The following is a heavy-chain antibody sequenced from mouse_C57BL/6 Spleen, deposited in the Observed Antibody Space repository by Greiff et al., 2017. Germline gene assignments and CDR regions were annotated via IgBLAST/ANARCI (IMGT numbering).Heavy chain of an antibody. D-gene: IGHD2-14*01. J-gene: IGHJ2*01. CDR1: GYAFTNYL. CDR3: ASGEVSYFDY. CDR2: INPGSGGT. V-gene: IGHV1-54*01. Sequence: VKLMESGAELVRPGTSVKVSCKASGYAFTNYLIEWVKQRPGQGLEWIGVINPGSGGTNYNEKFKGKATLTADKSSSTAYMQLSSLTSEDSAVYFCASGEVSYFDYWGQGTTLTVSS.